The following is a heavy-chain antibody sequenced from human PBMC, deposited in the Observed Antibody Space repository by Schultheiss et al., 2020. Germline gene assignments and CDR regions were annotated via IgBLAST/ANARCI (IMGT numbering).Heavy chain of an antibody. CDR3: ARGSHYDYVWGGGYYFDF. D-gene: IGHD3-16*01. CDR1: GGSISSSSYY. CDR2: IYYSGTS. V-gene: IGHV4-39*07. Sequence: SETLSLTCTVSGGSISSSSYYWGWIRQPPGKGLEWIGSIYYSGTSNYNPSLKSRLAISVDASKRQFSLILRSVTAADTAMYYCARGSHYDYVWGGGYYFDFWGQGHLVTVSS. J-gene: IGHJ4*02.